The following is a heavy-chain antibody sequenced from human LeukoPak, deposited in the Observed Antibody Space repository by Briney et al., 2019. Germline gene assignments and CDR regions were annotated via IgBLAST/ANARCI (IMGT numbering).Heavy chain of an antibody. CDR1: GFTFSSYW. D-gene: IGHD3-10*01. J-gene: IGHJ4*02. CDR2: IKQDGSEK. CDR3: ARVRYYGSGSYTPYDY. V-gene: IGHV3-7*01. Sequence: GGSLRLSCAASGFTFSSYWMSWVRQAPGKGLEWVANIKQDGSEKYYVDSVKGRFTISRDNAKNSLYLQMSSLRAEDTAVYYCARVRYYGSGSYTPYDYWGQGTLVTVSS.